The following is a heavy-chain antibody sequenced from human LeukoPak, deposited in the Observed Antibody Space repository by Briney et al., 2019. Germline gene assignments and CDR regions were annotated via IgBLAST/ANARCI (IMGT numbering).Heavy chain of an antibody. J-gene: IGHJ4*02. CDR3: AKDQGCSSTSCFQDFDY. V-gene: IGHV3-23*01. D-gene: IGHD2-2*01. Sequence: GGSLRLSCAASGFTFSSYAMSWVRQAPGKGLEWVSAISGSGGSTYYADSVKGRFTISRDNSKNTLYLQMNSLRAEDTAVYYCAKDQGCSSTSCFQDFDYWGQGTLVTVSS. CDR2: ISGSGGST. CDR1: GFTFSSYA.